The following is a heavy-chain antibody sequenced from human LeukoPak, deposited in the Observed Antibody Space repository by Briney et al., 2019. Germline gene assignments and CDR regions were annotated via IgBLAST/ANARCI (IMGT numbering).Heavy chain of an antibody. J-gene: IGHJ3*02. D-gene: IGHD2-15*01. Sequence: SETLSLTCTVSGGSISSYYWSWIRQPPGKGLEWIGYIYYSGSTNYNPSLKSRVTISVDTSKNQFSLKLSSVTAADTAVYYCAREEMRSGYCRGGSCYAGDAFDIWGQGTMVTVSS. CDR3: AREEMRSGYCRGGSCYAGDAFDI. V-gene: IGHV4-59*01. CDR2: IYYSGST. CDR1: GGSISSYY.